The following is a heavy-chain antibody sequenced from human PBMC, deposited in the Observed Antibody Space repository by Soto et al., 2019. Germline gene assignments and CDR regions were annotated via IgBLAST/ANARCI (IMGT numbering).Heavy chain of an antibody. CDR1: GFTFSSYA. V-gene: IGHV3-23*01. J-gene: IGHJ4*02. D-gene: IGHD3-22*01. Sequence: GGSLRLSCAASGFTFSSYAMSWVRQAPGKGLEWVSAISGSGGSTYYADSVKGRFTISRDNSKNTLYLQMNSLRAEDTAVYYCAKGSHLRAYYYDSSGYYQPAGDRYYFDYWGQGTLVTVSS. CDR2: ISGSGGST. CDR3: AKGSHLRAYYYDSSGYYQPAGDRYYFDY.